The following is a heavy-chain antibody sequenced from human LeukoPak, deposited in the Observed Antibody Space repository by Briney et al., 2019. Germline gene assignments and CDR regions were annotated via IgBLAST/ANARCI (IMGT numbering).Heavy chain of an antibody. J-gene: IGHJ4*02. CDR2: INSDGSST. V-gene: IGHV3-74*01. D-gene: IGHD3-9*01. CDR3: ARVMGYFDWLPQGGSIDY. CDR1: GLTFHSYW. Sequence: GGPVRLSCAASGLTFHSYWMHWLRPAPGKGRVWVSRINSDGSSTSYAASVKGRFTISRDNAKNTLYLQMNSLRADDRAVYYCARVMGYFDWLPQGGSIDYWGQGTLVTVSS.